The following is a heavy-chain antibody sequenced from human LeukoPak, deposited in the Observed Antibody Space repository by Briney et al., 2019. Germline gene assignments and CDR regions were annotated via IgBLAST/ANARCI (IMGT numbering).Heavy chain of an antibody. V-gene: IGHV4-34*01. CDR3: ARHVREGYNYLDY. Sequence: PSETLSLTCAVYGGSFSGYYWSWIRQPPGKGLEWIGEINHSGSTNYNPSLKSRVTISVDTSKNQFSLRLSAVTAADTALYYCARHVREGYNYLDYWGQGTLVTVSS. CDR1: GGSFSGYY. J-gene: IGHJ4*02. D-gene: IGHD5-24*01. CDR2: INHSGST.